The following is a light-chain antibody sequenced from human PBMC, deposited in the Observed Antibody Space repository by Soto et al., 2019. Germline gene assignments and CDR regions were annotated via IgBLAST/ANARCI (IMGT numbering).Light chain of an antibody. Sequence: DILLTQSPSTLSASVGDRVTISCRASQSINKWLAWYQHKPGKAPNLLIYEVSTLHSGVPSRFSGSGSGTEFTLTISSLRPDDFATYYGQHYIGDRVTFGQGTNEEI. V-gene: IGKV1-5*03. J-gene: IGKJ1*01. CDR3: QHYIGDRVT. CDR2: EVS. CDR1: QSINKW.